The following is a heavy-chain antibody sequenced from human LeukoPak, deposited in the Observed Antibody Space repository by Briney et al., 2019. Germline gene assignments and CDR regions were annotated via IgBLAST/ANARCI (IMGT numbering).Heavy chain of an antibody. D-gene: IGHD1-26*01. Sequence: SETLPLTCTVSGDSISTSNSYWGWIRQPPGKGLEWIGSIYYSGNTYYNASLKSRVTISVDTSKNQFSLKLSSVTAADTAVYYCARDQIVGAIVGGSVFDYWGQGTLVTVSS. J-gene: IGHJ4*02. CDR1: GDSISTSNSY. CDR2: IYYSGNT. CDR3: ARDQIVGAIVGGSVFDY. V-gene: IGHV4-39*07.